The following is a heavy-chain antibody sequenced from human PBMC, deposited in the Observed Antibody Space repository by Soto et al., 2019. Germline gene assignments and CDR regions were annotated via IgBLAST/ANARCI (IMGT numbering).Heavy chain of an antibody. CDR2: IWYDGSNK. D-gene: IGHD2-15*01. Sequence: GGSLRLSCAASGFTFSSYGIHWVRQAPGKGLEWVAVIWYDGSNKYYADSVKGRFTISRDNSKNTLYLQMNSLRAEDTAVYYCARAGYCGGGSCYHDYWGQGTLVTVSS. CDR3: ARAGYCGGGSCYHDY. J-gene: IGHJ4*02. V-gene: IGHV3-33*01. CDR1: GFTFSSYG.